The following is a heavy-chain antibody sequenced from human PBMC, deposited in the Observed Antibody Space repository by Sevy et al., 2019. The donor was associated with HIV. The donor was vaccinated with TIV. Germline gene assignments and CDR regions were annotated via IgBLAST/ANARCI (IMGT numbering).Heavy chain of an antibody. CDR2: ISGSGGST. J-gene: IGHJ4*02. Sequence: GGSLRLSCAASGFTFSSYAMSWVRQAPGKGLEWVSAISGSGGSTYYADSVKGRFTISRDNSKNTLYLQMNSLRAEDTAVYYCAKEGTGIAAACTPFFDYWGQGTLVTVSS. V-gene: IGHV3-23*01. CDR1: GFTFSSYA. D-gene: IGHD6-13*01. CDR3: AKEGTGIAAACTPFFDY.